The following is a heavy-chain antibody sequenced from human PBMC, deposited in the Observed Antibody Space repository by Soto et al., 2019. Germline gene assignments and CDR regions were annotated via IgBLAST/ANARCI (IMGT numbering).Heavy chain of an antibody. J-gene: IGHJ4*02. V-gene: IGHV3-15*01. CDR1: GFTFTKAY. CDR3: ATEGGYPGSNFSGAY. D-gene: IGHD1-26*01. Sequence: EVQLVESGGGLVEPGGSIRLSCVASGFTFTKAYMTWVRQAPGKGLEWVGRIKGSHAGGTTDYATSVKGRFTISRDDSKITLYLQMNSLKTDDTSVYYCATEGGYPGSNFSGAYWGQGTLVTVSS. CDR2: IKGSHAGGTT.